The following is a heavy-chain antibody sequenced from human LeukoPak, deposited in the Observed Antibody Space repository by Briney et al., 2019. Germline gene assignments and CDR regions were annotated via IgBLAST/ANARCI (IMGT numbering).Heavy chain of an antibody. Sequence: SETLSLTCTVSGGSISSYYWSWLRQPPGKGLEWIGYIYHSGSTNYNPSLKSRVTISVDTSKNQFSLKLSSVTAADTAVYYCARGSDYVWGSYRLDAFDIWGQGTMVTVSS. V-gene: IGHV4-59*01. CDR3: ARGSDYVWGSYRLDAFDI. CDR1: GGSISSYY. J-gene: IGHJ3*02. D-gene: IGHD3-16*02. CDR2: IYHSGST.